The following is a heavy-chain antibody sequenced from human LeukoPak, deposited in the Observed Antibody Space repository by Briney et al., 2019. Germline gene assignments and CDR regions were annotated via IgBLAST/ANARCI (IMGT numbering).Heavy chain of an antibody. CDR1: GGSISSGDDY. CDR3: ARSDTYCSGGSCPPNTCDAFDI. J-gene: IGHJ3*02. Sequence: PQTLSLTCTVSGGSISSGDDYWSWIRQPPGKGLEWIGYIYCSGSTNYNPSLKSRVTISVDTSKKQFSLKLTSVTAADTAVYYCARSDTYCSGGSCPPNTCDAFDIWGQGTMVTVSS. D-gene: IGHD2-15*01. CDR2: IYCSGST. V-gene: IGHV4-30-4*01.